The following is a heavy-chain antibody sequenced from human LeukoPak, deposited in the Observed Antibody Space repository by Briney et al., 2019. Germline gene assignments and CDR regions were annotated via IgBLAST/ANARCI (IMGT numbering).Heavy chain of an antibody. V-gene: IGHV3-49*03. CDR1: GFTFCDYA. CDR3: NRVTGDYYGSDEIYYFDY. CDR2: IRSKAYGGTT. Sequence: SLRLSCTASGFTFCDYAMSWCGQAPGKEPEGGSFIRSKAYGGTTEYAESVKGRFTISRDDSKSIDYLQMNSLKTEDTAVYYCNRVTGDYYGSDEIYYFDYWGQGTLVTVSS. J-gene: IGHJ4*02. D-gene: IGHD3-10*01.